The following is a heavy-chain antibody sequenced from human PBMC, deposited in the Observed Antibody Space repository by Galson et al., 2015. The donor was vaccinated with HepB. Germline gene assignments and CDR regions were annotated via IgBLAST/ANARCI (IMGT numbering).Heavy chain of an antibody. CDR2: IKSKTDGGTT. D-gene: IGHD5-12*01. CDR3: TTDLEWLRLSNY. J-gene: IGHJ4*02. CDR1: GLTFSNTW. V-gene: IGHV3-15*01. Sequence: SLRLSCAASGLTFSNTWMSWVRQAPGKGLEWVGRIKSKTDGGTTDYAAPVKGRFTISRDDSKNTLYLQMNSLKTEDTAVYYCTTDLEWLRLSNYWGQGTLVTVSS.